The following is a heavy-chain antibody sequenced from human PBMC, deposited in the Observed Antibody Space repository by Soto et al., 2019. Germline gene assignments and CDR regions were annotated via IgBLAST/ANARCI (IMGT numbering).Heavy chain of an antibody. CDR1: GYIFTNYW. Sequence: GESLKISCNGSGYIFTNYWIGWGRQMPGKGLEWMGIIFPGDSDTRYSPSFQGQVTISADKSISTAYLQWSSLQASDTAMFYCTRHPTLTEAFDICGQGTMVTVSS. V-gene: IGHV5-51*01. CDR3: TRHPTLTEAFDI. D-gene: IGHD1-1*01. J-gene: IGHJ3*02. CDR2: IFPGDSDT.